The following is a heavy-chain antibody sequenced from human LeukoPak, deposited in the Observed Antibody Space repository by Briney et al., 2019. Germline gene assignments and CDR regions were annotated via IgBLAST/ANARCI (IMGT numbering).Heavy chain of an antibody. Sequence: SQTLSLTCAVSGGSISSGGYSWSWIRQPPGKGLEWIGYIYHSGSTYYNPSLKSRVTISVDRSKNQFSLKLSSVTAADTAVYYCARAGSGWYGNFDYWGQGTLVTVSS. J-gene: IGHJ4*02. CDR3: ARAGSGWYGNFDY. CDR2: IYHSGST. D-gene: IGHD6-19*01. CDR1: GGSISSGGYS. V-gene: IGHV4-30-2*01.